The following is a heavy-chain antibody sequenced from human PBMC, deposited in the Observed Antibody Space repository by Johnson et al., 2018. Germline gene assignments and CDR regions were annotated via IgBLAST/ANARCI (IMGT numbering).Heavy chain of an antibody. D-gene: IGHD2-21*02. V-gene: IGHV3-30*18. Sequence: QVQLVESGGGVVQPGRSLRLSCAASGFTFSTYGMHWVRQAPGKGLEWVAVMSYDGSEKYYADSVKGRFTLSRNNSKNTLDLQLNSLRAEETAVDYCAKGGMVVTNIQYLQHWGQGPLVTVSS. CDR3: AKGGMVVTNIQYLQH. CDR1: GFTFSTYG. CDR2: MSYDGSEK. J-gene: IGHJ1*01.